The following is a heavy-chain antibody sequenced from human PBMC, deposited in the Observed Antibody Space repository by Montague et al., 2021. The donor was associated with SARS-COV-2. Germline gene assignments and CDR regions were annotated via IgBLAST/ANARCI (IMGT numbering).Heavy chain of an antibody. Sequence: VKPTQTLTLTCTFSGFSLSTPNVGVAWIRQPPGKALEWLAVXYSNGDKRYSPSLQRRLTITKDTSRNQVVVSLTNVDPLDTATYYCAHLIRYYDIFTGIPFDDWGQGTQVTVSS. CDR2: XYSNGDK. CDR3: AHLIRYYDIFTGIPFDD. D-gene: IGHD3-9*01. J-gene: IGHJ4*02. CDR1: GFSLSTPNVG. V-gene: IGHV2-5*01.